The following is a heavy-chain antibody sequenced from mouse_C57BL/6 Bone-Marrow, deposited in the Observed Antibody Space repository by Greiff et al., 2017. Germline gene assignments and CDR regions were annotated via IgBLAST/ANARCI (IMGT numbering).Heavy chain of an antibody. D-gene: IGHD1-1*01. CDR1: GFSLTSYA. V-gene: IGHV2-9-1*01. CDR3: ARIFPLVTTVIAGYFDV. J-gene: IGHJ1*03. Sequence: QVQLKESGPGLVAPSQSLSITCTVSGFSLTSYAISWVRQPPGKGLEWLGVIWTGGGTNYNSPLKSRLSISKDNSKSQVILKMKSLQTDDTARYYGARIFPLVTTVIAGYFDVWGTGTTVTVSS. CDR2: IWTGGGT.